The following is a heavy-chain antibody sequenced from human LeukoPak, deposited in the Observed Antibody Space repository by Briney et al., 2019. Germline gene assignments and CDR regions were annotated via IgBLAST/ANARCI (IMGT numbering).Heavy chain of an antibody. CDR1: GGSFSGYY. J-gene: IGHJ4*02. D-gene: IGHD3-22*01. V-gene: IGHV4-34*01. Sequence: PSETLSLTCAVHGGSFSGYYWRWIRRPPGKGLEWIGEINHSGSTNYNPSLKSRVTISVDTSKNQFSLKLSSVTAADTAVYYWASSYYYDSSGYSIDYWGQGTLVTVSS. CDR2: INHSGST. CDR3: ASSYYYDSSGYSIDY.